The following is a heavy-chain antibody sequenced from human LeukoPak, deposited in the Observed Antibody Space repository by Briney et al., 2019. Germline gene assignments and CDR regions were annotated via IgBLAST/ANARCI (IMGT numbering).Heavy chain of an antibody. V-gene: IGHV3-9*01. CDR2: ISWNSGSI. CDR3: AKGNSTQYYYGMDV. CDR1: GFTFDDYA. D-gene: IGHD1-7*01. J-gene: IGHJ6*02. Sequence: GGSLRLSCAASGFTFDDYAMHWVRQAPGKGPEWVSGISWNSGSIGYADSVKGRFTISRDNAKNSLYLQMNSLRAEDTALYYCAKGNSTQYYYGMDVWGQGTTVTVSS.